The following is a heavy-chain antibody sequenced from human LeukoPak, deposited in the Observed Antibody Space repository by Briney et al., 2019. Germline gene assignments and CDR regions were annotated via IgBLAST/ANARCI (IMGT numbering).Heavy chain of an antibody. V-gene: IGHV1-2*04. J-gene: IGHJ6*03. D-gene: IGHD2-15*01. Sequence: GASVKVSCKASGYTFTGYYMHWVRQAPGQGLEWMGWINPNSGGTNYAQKFQGWVTMTRDTSISTAYMELSRLRSDDTAVYYCAATPRRIDHYYYMDVWGKGTTVTVSS. CDR3: AATPRRIDHYYYMDV. CDR2: INPNSGGT. CDR1: GYTFTGYY.